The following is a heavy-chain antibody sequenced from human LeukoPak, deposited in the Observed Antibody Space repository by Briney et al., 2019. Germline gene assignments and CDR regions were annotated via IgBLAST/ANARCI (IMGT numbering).Heavy chain of an antibody. J-gene: IGHJ4*02. CDR2: IWFDGGKI. V-gene: IGHV3-33*01. D-gene: IGHD2-15*01. Sequence: GRSLRLSCAASGFPFSSYVMHWLRQAPGKGLEWVAVIWFDGGKIYYADSVKGRFTISRDNSRNTLYLQMNSLRAEDTAVYHCARDFTNIRGGGYFDNWGQGTLVTVSS. CDR3: ARDFTNIRGGGYFDN. CDR1: GFPFSSYV.